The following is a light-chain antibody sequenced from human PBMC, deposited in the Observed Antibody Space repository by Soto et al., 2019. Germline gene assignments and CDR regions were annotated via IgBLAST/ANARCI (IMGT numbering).Light chain of an antibody. CDR2: WAS. CDR3: QQYYSSSIT. Sequence: DIVMTQSPDPLAVSLRERATITCKSSQSVLYTSNNKNYLAWYQQKAGQPPKLLVYWASTRESGVPDRFSGSGSGTDFTLTSSSLQAEDVAVYYCQQYYSSSITCGQGTRLENK. J-gene: IGKJ5*01. V-gene: IGKV4-1*01. CDR1: QSVLYTSNNKNY.